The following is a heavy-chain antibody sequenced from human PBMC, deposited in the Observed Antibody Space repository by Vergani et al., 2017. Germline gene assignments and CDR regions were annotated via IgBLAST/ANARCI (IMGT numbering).Heavy chain of an antibody. Sequence: EVQLVESGGVVVKPGGSLRLSCAASGFTFDDYTMHWVRQAPGKGLEWVSLISWDGGSTYYADSVTGLFTISRDNSKNSLYLQMNSLRTEDTALYYCAKDISGWPEDDYYYYGINVWGQGTTVTVSS. J-gene: IGHJ6*02. D-gene: IGHD6-19*01. CDR1: GFTFDDYT. CDR2: ISWDGGST. CDR3: AKDISGWPEDDYYYYGINV. V-gene: IGHV3-43*01.